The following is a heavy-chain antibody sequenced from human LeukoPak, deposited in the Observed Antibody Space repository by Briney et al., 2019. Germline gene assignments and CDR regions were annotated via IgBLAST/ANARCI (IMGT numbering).Heavy chain of an antibody. CDR1: GFTFSNYW. CDR3: ARSVSWVDTVMVTWYFDY. V-gene: IGHV3-7*03. Sequence: GGSLRLSCAASGFTFSNYWMSWVRQAPGKGLEWVANIKQDGSERYYVDSVKGRFTISRDNAKKSLYLQTDSLRAEDTAVYYCARSVSWVDTVMVTWYFDYWGQGTLVTVSS. CDR2: IKQDGSER. D-gene: IGHD5-18*01. J-gene: IGHJ4*02.